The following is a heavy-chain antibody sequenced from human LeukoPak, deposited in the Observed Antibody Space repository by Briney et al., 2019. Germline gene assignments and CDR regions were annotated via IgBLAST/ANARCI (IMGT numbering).Heavy chain of an antibody. J-gene: IGHJ6*02. CDR2: IIPIFGTA. CDR1: GYTFAKYA. V-gene: IGHV1-69*13. D-gene: IGHD3-3*01. Sequence: SVKVSCKASGYTFAKYAIHWVRQAPGQGLEWMGGIIPIFGTANYAQKFQGRVTITADESTSTAYMELSSLRSEDTAVYYCARDDKYYDFWSGLLNYYYGMDVWGQGTTVTVSS. CDR3: ARDDKYYDFWSGLLNYYYGMDV.